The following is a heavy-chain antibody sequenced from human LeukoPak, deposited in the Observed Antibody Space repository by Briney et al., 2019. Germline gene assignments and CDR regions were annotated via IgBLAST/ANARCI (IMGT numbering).Heavy chain of an antibody. Sequence: SETLSLTCTVSGGSISSYYWSWIRQPPGKGLEWIGYIYYSGSTNYNPSLKSRVTISVDTSKNQFSLKLSSVTAADTAVYYCARFPGGYDSGYWGQGTPVTVSS. D-gene: IGHD2-2*01. V-gene: IGHV4-59*01. J-gene: IGHJ4*02. CDR1: GGSISSYY. CDR2: IYYSGST. CDR3: ARFPGGYDSGY.